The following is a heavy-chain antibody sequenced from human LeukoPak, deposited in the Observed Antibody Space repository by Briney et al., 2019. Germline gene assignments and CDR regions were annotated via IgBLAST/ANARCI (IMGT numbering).Heavy chain of an antibody. J-gene: IGHJ4*02. CDR2: ISGSGGST. Sequence: GGSLRLSCAASGFTFSSYAMSWVRQAPGKGLEWVSAISGSGGSTYYVDSVKGRFTISRDNSKNTLYLQMNGLRAEDTAVYYCAKWGPHYDFWSGYFDYWGQGTLVTVSS. D-gene: IGHD3-3*01. V-gene: IGHV3-23*01. CDR1: GFTFSSYA. CDR3: AKWGPHYDFWSGYFDY.